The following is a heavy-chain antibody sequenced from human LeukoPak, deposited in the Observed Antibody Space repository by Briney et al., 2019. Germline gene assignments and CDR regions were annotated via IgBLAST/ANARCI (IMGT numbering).Heavy chain of an antibody. D-gene: IGHD3-10*01. J-gene: IGHJ6*03. Sequence: GGSLRLSCAASGFTFSTYGMHWVRQAPGKGLEWVAFIRYDGRNKYYADSVKGRFTISRDNSKNTLCLQMNSLRAEDTAVYYCARLDTMRSGSYNYYYYMDVWGKGTTVTISS. CDR2: IRYDGRNK. V-gene: IGHV3-30*02. CDR1: GFTFSTYG. CDR3: ARLDTMRSGSYNYYYYMDV.